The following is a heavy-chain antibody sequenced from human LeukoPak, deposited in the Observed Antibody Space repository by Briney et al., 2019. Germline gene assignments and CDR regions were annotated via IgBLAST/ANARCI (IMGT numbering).Heavy chain of an antibody. D-gene: IGHD1-1*01. CDR3: ARDRVPEGYFDY. V-gene: IGHV4-59*01. CDR1: GDSISSYY. J-gene: IGHJ4*02. CDR2: IYYSGST. Sequence: SETLSLTCTVSGDSISSYYWSWIRQPPGKGLEWIGYIYYSGSTIYNPSLKSRVTMSLDTSKNQFSLKLRSVTAADTAVYYCARDRVPEGYFDYWGQGTLVTVSS.